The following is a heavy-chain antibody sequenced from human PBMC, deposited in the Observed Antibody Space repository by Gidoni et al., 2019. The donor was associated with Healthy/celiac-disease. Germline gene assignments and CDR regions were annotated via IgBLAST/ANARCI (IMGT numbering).Heavy chain of an antibody. J-gene: IGHJ4*02. D-gene: IGHD5-12*01. CDR3: ARDRIEYSGYDAVDY. CDR2: ISAYNGNT. CDR1: GYTFTSYG. V-gene: IGHV1-18*01. Sequence: QVQLVQSRAEVTKPWASVKVSCKASGYTFTSYGISWVRQAPGQGLEWMGWISAYNGNTNYAQKLQGRVTMTTDTSTSTAYMELRSLRSDDTAVYYCARDRIEYSGYDAVDYWGQGTLVTVSS.